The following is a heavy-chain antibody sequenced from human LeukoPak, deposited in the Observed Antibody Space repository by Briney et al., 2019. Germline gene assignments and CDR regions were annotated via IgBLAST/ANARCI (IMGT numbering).Heavy chain of an antibody. CDR3: AAKGNGYTGIYLFAH. V-gene: IGHV3-23*01. CDR2: ISHNADTT. J-gene: IGHJ4*02. CDR1: GFTFRAYA. D-gene: IGHD1-26*01. Sequence: GGSLRLSCAASGFTFRAYAMNWVRQAPGKGLEWVSVISHNADTTRYADSVKGRFTISRDNSENTLDLHMHSLRAEDTAVYYCAAKGNGYTGIYLFAHWGQGTLVTVSS.